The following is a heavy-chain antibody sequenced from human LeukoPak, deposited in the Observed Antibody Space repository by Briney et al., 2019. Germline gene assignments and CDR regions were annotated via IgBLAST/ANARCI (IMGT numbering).Heavy chain of an antibody. J-gene: IGHJ4*02. CDR3: ARAQVGDSSGSDY. Sequence: GGSLRLSCAASGFTFSSYSMNWVRQAPGKGLEWVSYISSSSSTIYYADSVKGRFTISRGNAKNSLYLQMNSLRAEDTAVYYCARAQVGDSSGSDYWGQGTLVTVSS. D-gene: IGHD3-22*01. CDR1: GFTFSSYS. CDR2: ISSSSSTI. V-gene: IGHV3-48*01.